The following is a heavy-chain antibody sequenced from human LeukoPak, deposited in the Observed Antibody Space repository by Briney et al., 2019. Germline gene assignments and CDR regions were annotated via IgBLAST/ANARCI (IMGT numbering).Heavy chain of an antibody. CDR2: ISGSGGST. CDR1: GFTFSSYA. CDR3: AKGPAFASGSYYHY. D-gene: IGHD1-26*01. V-gene: IGHV3-23*01. Sequence: GGSRRLSCAASGFTFSSYAMSWVRQAPGKGLEWVSAISGSGGSTYYADSVKGRFTISRDNSKNTLYLQMNSLRAEDTAVYYCAKGPAFASGSYYHYWGQGTLVTVSS. J-gene: IGHJ4*02.